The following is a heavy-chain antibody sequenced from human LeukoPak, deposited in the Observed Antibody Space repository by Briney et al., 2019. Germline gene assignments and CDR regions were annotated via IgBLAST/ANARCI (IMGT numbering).Heavy chain of an antibody. V-gene: IGHV1-69*13. CDR1: GGTFSSYA. CDR3: AIFSVGGVPRGYSGYDGGRFDY. D-gene: IGHD5-12*01. CDR2: IIPIFGTA. J-gene: IGHJ4*02. Sequence: LVKVSCKASGGTFSSYAISWVRQAPGQGLEWMGGIIPIFGTANYAQKFQGRVTITADESTSTAYMELSSLRSEATAVYYCAIFSVGGVPRGYSGYDGGRFDYWGQGTLVTVSS.